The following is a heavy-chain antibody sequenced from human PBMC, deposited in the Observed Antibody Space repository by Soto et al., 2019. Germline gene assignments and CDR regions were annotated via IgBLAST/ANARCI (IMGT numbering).Heavy chain of an antibody. CDR2: IDKVGTDS. CDR3: ARGWFGPDV. D-gene: IGHD3-10*01. V-gene: IGHV3-74*01. CDR1: EFTFSGRS. Sequence: EVQLVESGGGLVQPGGSLRLSCAASEFTFSGRSVLWVRQAPGKGLVWVSGIDKVGTDSTYADSVKGRFTSSRDNAMETVYLQMYSLRVEDTAVYFSARGWFGPDVWGKGTRVTVSS. J-gene: IGHJ6*03.